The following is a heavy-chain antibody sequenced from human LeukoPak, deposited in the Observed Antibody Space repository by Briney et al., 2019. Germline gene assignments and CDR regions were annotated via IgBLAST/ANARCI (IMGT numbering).Heavy chain of an antibody. V-gene: IGHV4-59*01. D-gene: IGHD1-26*01. CDR1: GGSISSYY. Sequence: SETLSLTCTVSGGSISSYYWSWIRQPPGKGLEWIGYIYFSGSTSYNPSLKSRVTISVDTSKKQFSLKLSSVTAADTAFYYCARYIVSYPHDAFDIWGQGTMVTVSS. J-gene: IGHJ3*02. CDR3: ARYIVSYPHDAFDI. CDR2: IYFSGST.